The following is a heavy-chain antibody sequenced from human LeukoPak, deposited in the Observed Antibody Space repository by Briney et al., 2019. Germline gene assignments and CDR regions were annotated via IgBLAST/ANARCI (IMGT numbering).Heavy chain of an antibody. CDR3: AREGRESSGMDV. CDR2: IKQAGSEK. J-gene: IGHJ6*02. CDR1: AFTFSSYA. V-gene: IGHV3-7*01. Sequence: GRSLRLSCAASAFTFSSYAIHCVRQPPGKGLEWVANIKQAGSEKNYVDSVKGRFTISGDNAKNSLYLQMNSLRAEDTAVYYCAREGRESSGMDVWGQGTTVTVSS.